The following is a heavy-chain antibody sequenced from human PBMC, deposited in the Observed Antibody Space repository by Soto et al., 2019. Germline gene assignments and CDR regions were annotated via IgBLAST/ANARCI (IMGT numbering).Heavy chain of an antibody. CDR1: GYTFTSYG. D-gene: IGHD1-1*01. CDR2: ISAHNGNT. CDR3: ARGRYGDY. J-gene: IGHJ4*02. V-gene: IGHV1-18*01. Sequence: QVHLVQSGAEVKKPGAAVKVSCKASGYTFTSYGITWVRQAPGQGLEWMGWISAHNGNTDYAQKLQGRVIVTRDTSTSPAYMELRSRISDDTAVYYGARGRYGDYGGQGALVTVSS.